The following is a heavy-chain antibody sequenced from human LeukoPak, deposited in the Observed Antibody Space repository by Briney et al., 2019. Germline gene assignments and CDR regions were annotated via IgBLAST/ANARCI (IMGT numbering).Heavy chain of an antibody. D-gene: IGHD3-16*01. CDR2: INPSGGST. CDR1: GYTFTSYY. Sequence: GASVKGSCKASGYTFTSYYMHWVRQAPGQGLEWMGIINPSGGSTSYAQKFQGRVTMTRDMSTSTVYMELSSLRSDDTAVYYCARVRYRLAETYIDYWGQGTLVTVSS. J-gene: IGHJ4*02. V-gene: IGHV1-46*01. CDR3: ARVRYRLAETYIDY.